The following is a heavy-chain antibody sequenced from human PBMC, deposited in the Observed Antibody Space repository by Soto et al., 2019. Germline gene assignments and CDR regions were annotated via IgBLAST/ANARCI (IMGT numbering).Heavy chain of an antibody. V-gene: IGHV3-48*02. Sequence: EVQLVESGGGMVQPGGSLRVSCAASGFTLSSYSMHWVRQAPGKGLEWVSYISGSGGTIYYAASVTGRFTISRDNAKNSLSVQMNSLRDEDTAVYFCARETGLRSSGWSYYFDFWGQGTRVTVSS. J-gene: IGHJ4*02. CDR1: GFTLSSYS. CDR2: ISGSGGTI. D-gene: IGHD6-19*01. CDR3: ARETGLRSSGWSYYFDF.